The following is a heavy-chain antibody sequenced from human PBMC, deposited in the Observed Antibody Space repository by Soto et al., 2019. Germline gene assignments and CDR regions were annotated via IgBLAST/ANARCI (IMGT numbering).Heavy chain of an antibody. Sequence: QVQLQESGPGLVKPSETLSLTCTVSGGSISSYYWSWIRQPPGKGLEWIGYIYYSGSTNYNPSLMSRVTIPVDTSKNLFSLKLSSVTAADTAVYYCARVGFGDYYFDYWGQGTLVTVSS. J-gene: IGHJ4*02. V-gene: IGHV4-59*01. D-gene: IGHD3-10*01. CDR3: ARVGFGDYYFDY. CDR2: IYYSGST. CDR1: GGSISSYY.